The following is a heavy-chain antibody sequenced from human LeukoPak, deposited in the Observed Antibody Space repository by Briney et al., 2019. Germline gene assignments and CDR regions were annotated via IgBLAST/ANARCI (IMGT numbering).Heavy chain of an antibody. D-gene: IGHD1-26*01. CDR3: ARDKRGSYADY. CDR1: GGSMSNYY. J-gene: IGHJ4*02. Sequence: PSETLSLTCTVSGGSMSNYYWGWIRQPPGKGLEWIGYIHYSGSTSYNPSLKGRVTISVDTSNNQFSLMLSSVTAADTAVYYCARDKRGSYADYWGQGTLVTVSS. CDR2: IHYSGST. V-gene: IGHV4-59*01.